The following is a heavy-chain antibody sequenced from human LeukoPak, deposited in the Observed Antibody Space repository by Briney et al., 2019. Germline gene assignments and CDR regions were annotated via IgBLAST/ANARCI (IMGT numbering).Heavy chain of an antibody. D-gene: IGHD5-24*01. J-gene: IGHJ4*02. Sequence: ASVNVSCKASGGTFSSYAISWVRQAPGQGLEWMGWINPNSGGTNYAQKFQGRVTMTRDTSISTAYMELSRLRSDDTAVYYCARGLDGYIPDWGQGTLVTVSS. CDR3: ARGLDGYIPD. CDR1: GGTFSSYA. CDR2: INPNSGGT. V-gene: IGHV1-2*02.